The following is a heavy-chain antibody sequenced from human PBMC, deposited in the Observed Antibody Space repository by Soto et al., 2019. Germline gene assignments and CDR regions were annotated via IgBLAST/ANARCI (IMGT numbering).Heavy chain of an antibody. CDR3: ARGRYCSGGSCYSGRWFDP. V-gene: IGHV4-34*01. J-gene: IGHJ5*02. D-gene: IGHD2-15*01. CDR2: INHSGST. CDR1: GGSFSGYY. Sequence: PSETLSLTCAVYGGSFSGYYWSWIRQPPGKGLEWIGEINHSGSTNYNPSLKSRVTISVDTSKNQFSLKLSSVTAADTAVYYCARGRYCSGGSCYSGRWFDPWGQGTLVTVSS.